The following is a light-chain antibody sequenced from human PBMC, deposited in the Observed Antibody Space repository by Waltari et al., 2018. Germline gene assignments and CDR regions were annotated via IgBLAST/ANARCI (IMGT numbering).Light chain of an antibody. V-gene: IGKV1-33*01. CDR3: QQHDNSPFT. J-gene: IGKJ4*01. Sequence: DIQMTQSQSSLSASVGDRVTITCRASQGINNWLAWYQQKPGKAPKLLIYRASNLETGVPSRFTGSGSGTDFTLTISSLQPEDIAIYYCQQHDNSPFTFGGGTKVEIK. CDR1: QGINNW. CDR2: RAS.